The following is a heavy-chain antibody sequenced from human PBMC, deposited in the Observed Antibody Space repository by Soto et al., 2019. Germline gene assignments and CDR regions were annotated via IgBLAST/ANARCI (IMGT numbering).Heavy chain of an antibody. Sequence: ASVNVSCKASGYTFSGYYVHWVRQAPGQGLEWMGWMNPNSGGTDYAQKFQGRVTMTGDSSISTAYMELSSLRTGDTAVYYCVTVHVDTAMITRDYWGQGTLVTVSS. CDR3: VTVHVDTAMITRDY. CDR1: GYTFSGYY. J-gene: IGHJ4*02. CDR2: MNPNSGGT. D-gene: IGHD5-18*01. V-gene: IGHV1-2*02.